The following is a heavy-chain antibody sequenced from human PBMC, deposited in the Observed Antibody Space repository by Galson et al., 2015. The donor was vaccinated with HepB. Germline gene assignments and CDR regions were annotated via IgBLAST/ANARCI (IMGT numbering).Heavy chain of an antibody. J-gene: IGHJ6*02. CDR3: GRDDWRQPSRVGVDYYYYGMDD. Sequence: SVKVSCKASGYTFTSYGISWVRQAPGQGLEWMGWISAYNGNTNYAQKLQGRVTMTTDTSTSTAYMELRSLRSDDTAVYYCGRDDWRQPSRVGVDYYYYGMDDWVQGTTVTVSS. CDR1: GYTFTSYG. D-gene: IGHD3-9*01. V-gene: IGHV1-18*04. CDR2: ISAYNGNT.